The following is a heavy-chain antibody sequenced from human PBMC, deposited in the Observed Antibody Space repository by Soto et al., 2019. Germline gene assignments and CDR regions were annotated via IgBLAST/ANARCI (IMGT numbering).Heavy chain of an antibody. CDR2: IGTAGDT. CDR3: ARGQEVGAHFFDS. J-gene: IGHJ4*02. D-gene: IGHD3-3*02. Sequence: PGGSLRLSCEPSGFTFSGFDMHWVRQPTGKGLEWVSTIGTAGDTYYAVSVKGRFTISRDNAKNSLSLQMNSLRAGDTAVYFCARGQEVGAHFFDSWGQGPQVTVSS. V-gene: IGHV3-13*01. CDR1: GFTFSGFD.